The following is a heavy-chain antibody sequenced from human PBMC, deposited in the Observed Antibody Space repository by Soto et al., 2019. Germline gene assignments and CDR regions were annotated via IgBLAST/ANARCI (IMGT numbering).Heavy chain of an antibody. CDR1: GFPFIHYS. Sequence: GGSLRLPFAASGFPFIHYSTHWVRPSPGKGLVWVSRINPAGTITHYADSVEGRFTISRDNADSALFLQMNSLSAEDTAIYYCARLAFSTSSASDFWGQGTLVTVSS. J-gene: IGHJ4*02. CDR2: INPAGTIT. CDR3: ARLAFSTSSASDF. D-gene: IGHD6-6*01. V-gene: IGHV3-74*01.